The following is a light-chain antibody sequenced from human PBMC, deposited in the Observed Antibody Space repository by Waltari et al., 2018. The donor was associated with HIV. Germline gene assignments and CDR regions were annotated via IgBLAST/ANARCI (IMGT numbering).Light chain of an antibody. V-gene: IGKV4-1*01. CDR3: QQHYSTPWT. Sequence: DIVMTQSPDSLAVSLGERATINCKSSQSVLSSSNNKNYLSWYQHKPGQPPKLLIYWASTRESVVPDRFSGSGSGTDFTLTISSLQAEDVAVYYCQQHYSTPWTFGQGTKVEIK. CDR1: QSVLSSSNNKNY. J-gene: IGKJ1*01. CDR2: WAS.